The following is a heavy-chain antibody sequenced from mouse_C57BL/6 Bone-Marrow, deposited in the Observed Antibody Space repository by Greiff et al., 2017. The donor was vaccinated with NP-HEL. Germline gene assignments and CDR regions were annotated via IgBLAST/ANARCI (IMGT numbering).Heavy chain of an antibody. Sequence: VQLQQPGAGLVKPGASLKLSCAASGFTFSDYGMHWVRQAPGRGLEWVGYIGSGSSSTYYADTVKGQFTITIDNATNTTFLQMTSLRSEDTAMYYCAGGYYCGSSYWRYEEYWGRGTSVTVSS. J-gene: IGHJ4*01. V-gene: IGHV5-17*01. CDR2: IGSGSSST. D-gene: IGHD1-1*01. CDR1: GFTFSDYG. CDR3: AGGYYCGSSYWRYEEY.